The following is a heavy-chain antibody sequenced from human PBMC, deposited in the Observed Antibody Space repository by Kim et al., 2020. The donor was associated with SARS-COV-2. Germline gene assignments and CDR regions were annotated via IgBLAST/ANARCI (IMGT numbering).Heavy chain of an antibody. CDR3: ARDHGFRGVISAPLH. CDR1: RYTFATYG. V-gene: IGHV1-18*01. D-gene: IGHD3-10*01. J-gene: IGHJ1*01. CDR2: ISPTNGTT. Sequence: ASVKVSCKASRYTFATYGFNWVRQAPGQGPEWMGWISPTNGTTHYAQKFQGRVTITIDTSASTVYLEMTSLRFDDTAMYYCARDHGFRGVISAPLHWGQG.